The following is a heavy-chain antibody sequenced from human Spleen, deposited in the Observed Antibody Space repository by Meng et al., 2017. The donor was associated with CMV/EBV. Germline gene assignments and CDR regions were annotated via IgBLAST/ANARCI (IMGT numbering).Heavy chain of an antibody. J-gene: IGHJ6*02. CDR1: GFTFSDYN. V-gene: IGHV3-21*01. CDR2: ISSSSNYT. Sequence: GESLKISCAASGFTFSDYNMNWVRQAPGKGLEWVSSISSSSNYTYYADSVKGRFTISRDNAKKSLYLQVNSPRAEDTAVYYCARSAYDFWSGYPLDGMDPWGQGTAVTVSS. D-gene: IGHD3-3*01. CDR3: ARSAYDFWSGYPLDGMDP.